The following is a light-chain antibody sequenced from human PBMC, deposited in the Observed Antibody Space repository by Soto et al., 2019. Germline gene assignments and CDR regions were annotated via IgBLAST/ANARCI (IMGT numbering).Light chain of an antibody. CDR2: DAS. CDR1: QSVSSS. V-gene: IGKV3-15*01. Sequence: EIVMTQSPATLSVSPGDRATLSCRASQSVSSSLAWYQQIPGQAPRLLIYDASTRATGIPARFGGSESGTEFTLTISSLQSEDFAVYYCQQYNNWPPLTFGGGTKVELK. CDR3: QQYNNWPPLT. J-gene: IGKJ4*01.